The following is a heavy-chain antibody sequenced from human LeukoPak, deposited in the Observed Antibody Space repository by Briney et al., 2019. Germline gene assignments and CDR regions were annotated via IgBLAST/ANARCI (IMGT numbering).Heavy chain of an antibody. V-gene: IGHV4-34*01. Sequence: SEALSLACAVYGGSFSGYYWSWIRQPPGKGLEWIGEINHSGSTNYNPSLKSRVTISVDTSKNQFSLKLSSVTAADTAVYYCARGDGVLRFLEWSQVVFDYWGQGTLVTVSS. D-gene: IGHD3-3*01. CDR2: INHSGST. CDR3: ARGDGVLRFLEWSQVVFDY. J-gene: IGHJ4*02. CDR1: GGSFSGYY.